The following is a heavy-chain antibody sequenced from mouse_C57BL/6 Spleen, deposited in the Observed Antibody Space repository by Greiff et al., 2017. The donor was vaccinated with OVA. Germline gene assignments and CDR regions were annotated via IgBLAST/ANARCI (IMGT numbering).Heavy chain of an antibody. CDR1: GYSITSGYY. J-gene: IGHJ2*01. Sequence: VQLKESGPGLVKPSQSLSLTCSVTGYSITSGYYWNWIRQFPGNKLEWMGYISYDGSNNYNPSLKNRISITRDTSKNQFFLKLNSVTTEDTATYYCAREGSSGYFWGQGTTLTVSS. CDR2: ISYDGSN. V-gene: IGHV3-6*01. CDR3: AREGSSGYF. D-gene: IGHD3-2*02.